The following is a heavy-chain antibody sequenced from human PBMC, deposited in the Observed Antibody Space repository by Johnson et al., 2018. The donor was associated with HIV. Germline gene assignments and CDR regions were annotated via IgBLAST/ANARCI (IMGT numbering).Heavy chain of an antibody. CDR1: GFTFSSYG. CDR2: IGYDGNNK. J-gene: IGHJ3*02. CDR3: AKGPNGQLDDAFHI. D-gene: IGHD6-6*01. Sequence: QVQLVESGGGVVQPGRSLRLSCAASGFTFSSYGMHWVRQAPGKGLEWVAVIGYDGNNKYYADSVKGRFTISRDNSKNTLYLQMNSLRAEDTAVYYCAKGPNGQLDDAFHIWGQGTMVTVSS. V-gene: IGHV3-33*06.